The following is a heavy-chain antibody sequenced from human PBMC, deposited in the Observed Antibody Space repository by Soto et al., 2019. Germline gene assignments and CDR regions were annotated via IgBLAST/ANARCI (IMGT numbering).Heavy chain of an antibody. CDR3: AKGTGSGWRNFDY. V-gene: IGHV3-23*01. CDR2: ISGSGGST. Sequence: GGFLRLSCAASGFTFISYAMSWVRQAPGKGLEWVSAISGSGGSTYYADSVKGRFTISRDNSKNTLYLQMNSLRAEDTAVYYCAKGTGSGWRNFDYWGQGTLVTVSS. J-gene: IGHJ4*02. CDR1: GFTFISYA. D-gene: IGHD6-19*01.